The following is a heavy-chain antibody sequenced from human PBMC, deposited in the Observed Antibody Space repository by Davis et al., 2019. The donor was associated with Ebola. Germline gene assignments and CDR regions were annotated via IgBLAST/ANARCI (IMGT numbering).Heavy chain of an antibody. Sequence: GESLKISCAASGFTFSSYAMSWVRQAPGKGLEWVSAISGSGGSTYYADSVKGRFTISRDNSKNTLYLQMNSLRAEDTAVYYCARGGYDEDTLDYWGQGILVTVSS. CDR1: GFTFSSYA. CDR2: ISGSGGST. CDR3: ARGGYDEDTLDY. V-gene: IGHV3-23*01. D-gene: IGHD2-15*01. J-gene: IGHJ4*02.